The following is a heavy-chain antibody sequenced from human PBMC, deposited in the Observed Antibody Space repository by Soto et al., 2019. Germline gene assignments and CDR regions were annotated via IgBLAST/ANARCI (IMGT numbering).Heavy chain of an antibody. CDR1: GFTFSGSA. V-gene: IGHV3-73*02. CDR3: TALNSGSQTDY. CDR2: IRSKANSYAT. Sequence: EVQLVESGGGLVQPGGSLKLSCAASGFTFSGSAMHWVRQASGKGLEWVGRIRSKANSYATAYAASVKGRFTISRDDSKNTAYLQMNSLKTEDTAVYYCTALNSGSQTDYWCQGTLVTVSS. J-gene: IGHJ4*02. D-gene: IGHD1-26*01.